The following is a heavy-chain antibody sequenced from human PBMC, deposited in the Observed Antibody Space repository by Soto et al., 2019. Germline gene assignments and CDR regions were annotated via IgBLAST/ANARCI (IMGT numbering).Heavy chain of an antibody. CDR1: GGSISSGGYS. CDR2: IYQSGTT. CDR3: ARAYDTSGYYHAFDI. V-gene: IGHV4-30-2*01. J-gene: IGHJ3*02. D-gene: IGHD3-22*01. Sequence: QLQLQESGSGLVKPSQALSLTCAVSGGSISSGGYSWSWIRQPPGKGLEWIGYIYQSGTTYYNPSLKGRVTLSVDRSKNQFSLKLSSVTAADTAVYYCARAYDTSGYYHAFDIWGQGTMVTVSS.